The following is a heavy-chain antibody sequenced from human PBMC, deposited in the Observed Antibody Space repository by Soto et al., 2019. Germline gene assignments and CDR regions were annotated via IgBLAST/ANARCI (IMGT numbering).Heavy chain of an antibody. CDR1: GFTFSNYA. V-gene: IGHV3-23*01. D-gene: IGHD3-22*01. CDR2: ISDSGGST. Sequence: SLRLSCAASGFTFSNYAMSWVRQGPGKGLEWVSVISDSGGSTYYAESVKGRFTISRDNSKNTLYLQMNSLRAEDTAVYYCAKALDVRWLLNDAFDIWGQGTMVTVS. CDR3: AKALDVRWLLNDAFDI. J-gene: IGHJ3*02.